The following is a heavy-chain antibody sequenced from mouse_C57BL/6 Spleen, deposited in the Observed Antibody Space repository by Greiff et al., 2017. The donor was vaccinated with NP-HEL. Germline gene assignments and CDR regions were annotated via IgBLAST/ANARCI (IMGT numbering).Heavy chain of an antibody. Sequence: QVQLQQPGTELVKPGASVKLSCKASGYTFTSSWLHWVKQRPGQGLAWIGNINPSNGGTNSNEKFKSKATLTVDQSSSTAYMQLSSLTSEDSAVYYCARDEPNWDDAMDYWGQGTSVTVSS. CDR1: GYTFTSSW. CDR2: INPSNGGT. D-gene: IGHD4-1*02. CDR3: ARDEPNWDDAMDY. V-gene: IGHV1-53*01. J-gene: IGHJ4*01.